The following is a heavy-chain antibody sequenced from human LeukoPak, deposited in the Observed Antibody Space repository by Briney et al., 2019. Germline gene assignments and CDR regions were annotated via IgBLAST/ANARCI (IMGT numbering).Heavy chain of an antibody. J-gene: IGHJ4*02. V-gene: IGHV3-43*02. CDR3: AKGPCTNGVCYAYYFDY. D-gene: IGHD2-8*01. Sequence: GGSLRLSCAASGFTFDDYAMHWVRQAPGKGLEWVSLISGDGGSTYYADSVKGRFTISRDNSKNSLYLQMNSLRTEVTALYYCAKGPCTNGVCYAYYFDYWGQGTLVTVSS. CDR1: GFTFDDYA. CDR2: ISGDGGST.